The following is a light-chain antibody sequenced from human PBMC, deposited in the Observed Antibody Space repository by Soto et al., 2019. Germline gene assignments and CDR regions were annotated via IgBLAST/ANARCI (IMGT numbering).Light chain of an antibody. CDR2: EVS. Sequence: QSALTQPPSASGSPGQSVTISCTGTSSDVGGYNYVSWYQQHPGKAPKLMIYEVSKRPSGVPDRFSGSKSGNTASLTVSGLQAEDEADYYCSSYGGSNNLIFGGGTKLHRP. CDR3: SSYGGSNNLI. CDR1: SSDVGGYNY. J-gene: IGLJ2*01. V-gene: IGLV2-8*01.